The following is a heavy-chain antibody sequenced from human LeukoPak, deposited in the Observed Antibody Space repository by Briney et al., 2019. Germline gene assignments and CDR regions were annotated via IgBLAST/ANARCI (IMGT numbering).Heavy chain of an antibody. V-gene: IGHV1-46*03. CDR1: GYIFTKYY. J-gene: IGHJ4*02. CDR2: VNPSGGST. D-gene: IGHD3-22*01. CDR3: AKGKTFHYDTGGPPAFDY. Sequence: ASVKVSCKASGYIFTKYYLHWVRQAPGQGLEWMGLVNPSGGSTSYAQKFQGRVTMTRDTSTSTVYMELSSLRSEDTAVYYCAKGKTFHYDTGGPPAFDYGGQETLVAVPS.